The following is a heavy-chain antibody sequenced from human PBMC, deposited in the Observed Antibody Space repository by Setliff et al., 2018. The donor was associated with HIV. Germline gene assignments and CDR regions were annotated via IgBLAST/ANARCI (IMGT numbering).Heavy chain of an antibody. V-gene: IGHV4-4*02. CDR3: ATHSANIAAAGTVDY. J-gene: IGHJ4*02. CDR2: IYHSGST. D-gene: IGHD6-13*01. CDR1: GGPISSSNW. Sequence: SETLSLTCTVSGGPISSSNWWSWVRQPPGKGLEWIGEIYHSGSTNYNPSLKSRVTISVDKSKNQFSLKLSSVTAADTAVYYCATHSANIAAAGTVDYWGQGTLVTVSS.